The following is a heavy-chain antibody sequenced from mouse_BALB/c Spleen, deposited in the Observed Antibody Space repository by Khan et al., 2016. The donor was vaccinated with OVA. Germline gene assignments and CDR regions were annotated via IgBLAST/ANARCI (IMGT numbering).Heavy chain of an antibody. D-gene: IGHD1-1*02. Sequence: QVQLQQSGAELAKPGASVKMSCKASGYTFINYWILWVKQRPGQGLEWIGYLNPSTAYTAYNQNFKDKATLTADKSSRTAYLQLSSLTSGESAVDYGARRGVGWDFDYWGQGTTLTVSS. V-gene: IGHV1-7*01. J-gene: IGHJ2*01. CDR2: LNPSTAYT. CDR1: GYTFINYW. CDR3: ARRGVGWDFDY.